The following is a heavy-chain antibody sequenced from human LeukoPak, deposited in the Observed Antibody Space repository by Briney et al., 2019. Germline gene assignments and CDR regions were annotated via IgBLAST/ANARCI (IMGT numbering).Heavy chain of an antibody. D-gene: IGHD3-3*01. J-gene: IGHJ5*02. CDR3: AAYDFWSGFDP. Sequence: SETLSLTCTVSGGSISSYYWSWIRQPPGKGLEWIGYIYYSGSTNYNPSLKGRVTISVDTSKNQFSLKLSSVAAADTAVYYCAAYDFWSGFDPWGQGTLVTVSS. V-gene: IGHV4-59*01. CDR1: GGSISSYY. CDR2: IYYSGST.